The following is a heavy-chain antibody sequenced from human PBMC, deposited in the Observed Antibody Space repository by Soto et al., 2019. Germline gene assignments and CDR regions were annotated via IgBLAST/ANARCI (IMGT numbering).Heavy chain of an antibody. CDR2: IAYDGSNK. D-gene: IGHD6-19*01. J-gene: IGHJ4*02. Sequence: QVQLLESGGGVVQPGRSLRLSCAASGFTFSRYAMHWVRQAPGKGLEWVAVIAYDGSNKYYADSVKGRFTISRDNSNNTVYLQMNTLRAEDTAVYYCARSTGWYVQNYWGQGTLVTVSS. CDR1: GFTFSRYA. CDR3: ARSTGWYVQNY. V-gene: IGHV3-30-3*01.